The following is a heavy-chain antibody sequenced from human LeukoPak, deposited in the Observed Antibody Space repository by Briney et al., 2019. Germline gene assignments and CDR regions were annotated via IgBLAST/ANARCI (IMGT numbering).Heavy chain of an antibody. V-gene: IGHV3-9*01. CDR3: AKDLKYYYDSSGLDY. D-gene: IGHD3-22*01. CDR2: ISWNSGSI. Sequence: GGSLRLSCAASGFTFDDYAMHWVRQAPGKGLEWVSGISWNSGSIGYADSVKGRFTISRDSAKNSLYLQMNSLRAEDTALYYCAKDLKYYYDSSGLDYWGQGTLVTVSS. CDR1: GFTFDDYA. J-gene: IGHJ4*02.